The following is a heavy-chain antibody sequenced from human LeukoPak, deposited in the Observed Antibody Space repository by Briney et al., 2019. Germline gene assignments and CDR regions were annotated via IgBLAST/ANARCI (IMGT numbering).Heavy chain of an antibody. Sequence: SETLSLTCTVSGGSISSYYRSWIRQPPGKGLEWIGYIYYSGSTNYNPSLKSRVTISVDTSKNQFSLKLSSVTAADTAVYYCARCDYYYDSSGYPKSNWYFDLWGRGTLVTVSS. D-gene: IGHD3-22*01. J-gene: IGHJ2*01. CDR3: ARCDYYYDSSGYPKSNWYFDL. CDR1: GGSISSYY. V-gene: IGHV4-59*01. CDR2: IYYSGST.